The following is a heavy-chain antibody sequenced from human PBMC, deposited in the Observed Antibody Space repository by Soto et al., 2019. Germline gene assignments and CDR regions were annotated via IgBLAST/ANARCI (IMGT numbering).Heavy chain of an antibody. CDR1: GYTFTSYY. V-gene: IGHV1-46*01. CDR2: INPSGGST. CDR3: AISRDSSGAFDV. J-gene: IGHJ3*01. D-gene: IGHD6-19*01. Sequence: GASVKVSWTASGYTFTSYYMHWVRQASGQGLDWMGLINPSGGSTTYAQKFQGRVTMASDTSTITAYMYLSTLRSEDTALFYCAISRDSSGAFDVWGQGTMVTVSS.